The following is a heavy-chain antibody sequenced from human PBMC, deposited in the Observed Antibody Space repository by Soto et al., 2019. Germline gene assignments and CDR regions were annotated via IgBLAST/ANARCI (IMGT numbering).Heavy chain of an antibody. J-gene: IGHJ2*01. V-gene: IGHV4-59*01. CDR3: ARRDSSGWYAGDWYFDL. D-gene: IGHD6-19*01. Sequence: QVQLQESGPGLVKPSETLSLTCTVSGGSISSYYWSWIRQPPGKGLEWIGYIYHSGSTNYNPSLKSRVTISVDTSKNQFSLKLSSVTAADTAVYYCARRDSSGWYAGDWYFDLWGRGTLVTVSS. CDR1: GGSISSYY. CDR2: IYHSGST.